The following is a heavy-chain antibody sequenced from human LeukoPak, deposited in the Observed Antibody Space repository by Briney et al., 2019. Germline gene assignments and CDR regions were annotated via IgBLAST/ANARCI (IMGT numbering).Heavy chain of an antibody. J-gene: IGHJ4*02. CDR1: GFTFDNYA. D-gene: IGHD2-2*01. Sequence: GRSLRLSCTASGFTFDNYAMNWVRQAPGKGLEWVSCISWNSGSIGYADSVKGRFTISRDTAKNSLYMELNSLRAEDMALYYCAKAVSYYCSSTSCYFDYWGQGTLVTVSS. CDR2: ISWNSGSI. CDR3: AKAVSYYCSSTSCYFDY. V-gene: IGHV3-9*03.